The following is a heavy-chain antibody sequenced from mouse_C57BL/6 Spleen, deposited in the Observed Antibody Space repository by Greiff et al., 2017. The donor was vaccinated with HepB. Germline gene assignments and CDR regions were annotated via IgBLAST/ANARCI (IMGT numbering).Heavy chain of an antibody. D-gene: IGHD1-1*01. V-gene: IGHV1-76*01. CDR1: GYTFTDYY. CDR2: IYPGSGNT. CDR3: VRDYYGSSYYAMDY. J-gene: IGHJ4*01. Sequence: QVQLQQSGAELVRPGASVKLSCKASGYTFTDYYINWVKQRPGQGLEWIARIYPGSGNTYYNEKFKGKATLTAEKSSSTAYMQLSSLTSEDSAVYFFVRDYYGSSYYAMDYWGQGTSVTVSS.